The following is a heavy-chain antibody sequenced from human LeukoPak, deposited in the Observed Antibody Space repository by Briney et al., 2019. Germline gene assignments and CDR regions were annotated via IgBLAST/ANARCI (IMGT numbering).Heavy chain of an antibody. V-gene: IGHV3-30-3*01. CDR2: ISYDGSNK. CDR3: AKDQTTMIVVVIGAFDI. CDR1: GFTFNSYA. J-gene: IGHJ3*02. Sequence: GGSLRLSCVASGFTFNSYAMHWVRQAPGKGLEWVALISYDGSNKYYADSVKGRLTISRDNSKNTLYLQMNSLRAEDTAVYYCAKDQTTMIVVVIGAFDIWGQGTMVTVSS. D-gene: IGHD3-22*01.